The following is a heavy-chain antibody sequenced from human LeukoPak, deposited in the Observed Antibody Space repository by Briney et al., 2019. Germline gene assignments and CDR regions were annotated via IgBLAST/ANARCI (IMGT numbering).Heavy chain of an antibody. CDR1: GFTFRSYG. CDR3: AKAPAGRMTTVTIDY. D-gene: IGHD4-17*01. J-gene: IGHJ4*02. CDR2: ISYDESNK. V-gene: IGHV3-30*18. Sequence: GGSLRLSCAASGFTFRSYGMYWVRQAPGKGLEWVAAISYDESNKYYSDSVKGRFTVSRDNSKNTLYLQMNSLRAEDTAVYYCAKAPAGRMTTVTIDYWGQGTLVTVSS.